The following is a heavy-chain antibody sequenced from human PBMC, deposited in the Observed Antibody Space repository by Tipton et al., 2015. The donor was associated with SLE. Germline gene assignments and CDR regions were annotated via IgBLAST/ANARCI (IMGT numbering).Heavy chain of an antibody. CDR2: IYHSGST. CDR1: GYSISSGYS. J-gene: IGHJ4*02. CDR3: ARVGDFWSGYYTGGGGFDY. Sequence: TLSLTCAVSGYSISSGYSWGWIRQPPGKGLEWIGSIYHSGSTYYNPSLKSRVTISVDTSKNQFSLKLSSVTAADTAVYYCARVGDFWSGYYTGGGGFDYWGQGTLVTVSS. D-gene: IGHD3-3*01. V-gene: IGHV4-38-2*01.